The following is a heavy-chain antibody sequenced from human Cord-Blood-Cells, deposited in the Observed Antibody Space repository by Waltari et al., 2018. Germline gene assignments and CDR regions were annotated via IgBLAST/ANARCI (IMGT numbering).Heavy chain of an antibody. D-gene: IGHD6-19*01. J-gene: IGHJ4*02. CDR3: AKSIAVAGPFDY. CDR1: GFTFDDYA. CDR2: ISWNSGSI. Sequence: EVQLVESGGGLVQHGRSLRLSCAASGFTFDDYAMHWVRQAPGKGLEWVSGISWNSGSIGYADSVKGRFTISRDNAKNSLYLQMNSLRAEDTALYYCAKSIAVAGPFDYWGQGTLVTVSS. V-gene: IGHV3-9*01.